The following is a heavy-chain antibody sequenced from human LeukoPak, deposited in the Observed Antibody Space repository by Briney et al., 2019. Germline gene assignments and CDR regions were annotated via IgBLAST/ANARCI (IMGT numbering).Heavy chain of an antibody. Sequence: GASVKVSYKASGYTFTSYYMHWVRQAPGQGLEWMGWISAYNGDTNYAQKFQGRVTMTTDTSTSTAYMELRSLRSDDSAVYYCAKDARLRYSSSWYEGIFQPWGQGTLVIVSS. CDR3: AKDARLRYSSSWYEGIFQP. J-gene: IGHJ1*01. V-gene: IGHV1-18*04. CDR1: GYTFTSYY. D-gene: IGHD6-13*01. CDR2: ISAYNGDT.